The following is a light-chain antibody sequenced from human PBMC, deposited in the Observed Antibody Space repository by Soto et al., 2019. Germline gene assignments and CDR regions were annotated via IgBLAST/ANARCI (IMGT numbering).Light chain of an antibody. CDR2: AAS. J-gene: IGKJ4*01. CDR1: QSISSY. Sequence: IQMTQSPSSLSASVGDRVTITCRASQSISSYLNWYQQKPGKAPKLLIYAASSLQSGVPSRFSGSGSGTDFTLTITSLQPEDFAAYYCQQSSNTPLTFGGGTKVDIK. CDR3: QQSSNTPLT. V-gene: IGKV1-39*01.